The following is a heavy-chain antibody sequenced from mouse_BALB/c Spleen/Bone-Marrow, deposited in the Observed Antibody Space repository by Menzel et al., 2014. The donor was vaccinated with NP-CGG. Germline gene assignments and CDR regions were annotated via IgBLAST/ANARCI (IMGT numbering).Heavy chain of an antibody. CDR3: ARGGYGYLFAY. V-gene: IGHV1-9*01. CDR1: GYTFNSYW. Sequence: VKLVESGAELRKPGASVKISCKATGYTFNSYWIEWVKQRPGHGLEWIGEILPGSGSTNYNEKFKGKATFTTDTFSNTAYMQLSSLTSEDSAVYYCARGGYGYLFAYWGQGTLVTVSA. CDR2: ILPGSGST. D-gene: IGHD2-2*01. J-gene: IGHJ3*01.